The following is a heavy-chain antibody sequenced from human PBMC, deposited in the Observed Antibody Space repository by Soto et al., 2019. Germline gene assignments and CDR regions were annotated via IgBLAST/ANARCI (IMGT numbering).Heavy chain of an antibody. J-gene: IGHJ6*02. V-gene: IGHV1-2*02. CDR1: GYTFTAYY. CDR2: INPKFGDT. CDR3: PRNMVYYYGPGSGNGHGF. D-gene: IGHD3-10*01. Sequence: QVQLVQSGAEVKEPGDSVRVSCEASGYTFTAYYIHWVRQAPGQGLEWMGWINPKFGDTTYAQDFQGRVSMTRDMFISTVYMELRRLTSDDTAIYYCPRNMVYYYGPGSGNGHGFWGQGTTVTVFS.